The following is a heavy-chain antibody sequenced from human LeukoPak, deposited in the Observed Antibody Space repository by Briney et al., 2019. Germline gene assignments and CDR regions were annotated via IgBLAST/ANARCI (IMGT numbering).Heavy chain of an antibody. Sequence: PSDTLSLTCAVSGYSISSSNWWGWIRQPPGKGLEWIGYIYYSGSTNYNPSLKSRVTMSVDTSKNQFSLQLSSVTALDTAVYYCVKYASSGRRFDPWGQGTLVTVSS. CDR1: GYSISSSNW. CDR3: VKYASSGRRFDP. V-gene: IGHV4-28*06. J-gene: IGHJ5*02. D-gene: IGHD3-22*01. CDR2: IYYSGST.